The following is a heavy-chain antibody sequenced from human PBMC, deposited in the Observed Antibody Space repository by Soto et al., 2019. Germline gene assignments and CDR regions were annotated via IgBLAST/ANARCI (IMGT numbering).Heavy chain of an antibody. CDR2: ISSNGGST. CDR1: GFTFSSYA. V-gene: IGHV3-64*01. D-gene: IGHD6-19*01. CDR3: ARVQTEWLVQYMVV. J-gene: IGHJ6*03. Sequence: EVQLVESGGGLVQPGGSLRLSCAASGFTFSSYAMHWVRQAPGKGLEYVSAISSNGGSTYYANSVKGRFTISRDNSKNTLYLQMGSLRAEDMAVYYCARVQTEWLVQYMVVWGKGTTVTVSS.